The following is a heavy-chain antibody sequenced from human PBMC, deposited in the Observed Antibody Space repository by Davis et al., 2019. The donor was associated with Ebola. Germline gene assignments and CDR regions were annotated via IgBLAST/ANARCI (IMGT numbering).Heavy chain of an antibody. Sequence: GESLKISCAASGFMFSNYAMNWVRQAPGKGLEWVSGISGNGRATYYADSVKGRFTISRDKSNNTLDLQMNILTPEDTAVYYCAKAYCAADCSYIQHFYQYMDVWGKGTTVTVS. D-gene: IGHD2-21*01. CDR3: AKAYCAADCSYIQHFYQYMDV. J-gene: IGHJ6*03. CDR1: GFMFSNYA. V-gene: IGHV3-23*01. CDR2: ISGNGRAT.